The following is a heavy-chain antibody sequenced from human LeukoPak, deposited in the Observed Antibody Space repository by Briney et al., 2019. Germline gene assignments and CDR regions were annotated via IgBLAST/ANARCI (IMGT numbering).Heavy chain of an antibody. J-gene: IGHJ4*02. CDR3: ARVCQRVAGSTSCSSY. CDR1: GYTFTSYA. D-gene: IGHD2-2*01. Sequence: ASVKVSCKASGYTFTSYAMHWGRQSPGQRLEWMGWINAGNGNTKYSQKFQGRVTITRDTYASTAYMELSSLRSEDTAVYYCARVCQRVAGSTSCSSYWGQGTLVTVSS. CDR2: INAGNGNT. V-gene: IGHV1-3*01.